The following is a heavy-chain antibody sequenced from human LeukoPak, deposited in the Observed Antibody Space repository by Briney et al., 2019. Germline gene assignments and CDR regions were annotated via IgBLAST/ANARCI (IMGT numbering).Heavy chain of an antibody. CDR3: AKSYGGNSHY. CDR1: GFTFYDYA. CDR2: ISWNSGSI. Sequence: PGRSLRLSCAASGFTFYDYAMHWVRQAPGKGMEWVSGISWNSGSIVYADSVKGGFTISRENAKNSLYLQMNSLRAEDTAVYYCAKSYGGNSHYWGQGTLVTVSS. V-gene: IGHV3-9*01. D-gene: IGHD4-23*01. J-gene: IGHJ4*02.